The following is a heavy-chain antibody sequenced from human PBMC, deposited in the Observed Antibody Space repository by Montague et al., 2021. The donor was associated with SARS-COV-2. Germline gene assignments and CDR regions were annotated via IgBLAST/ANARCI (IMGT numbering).Heavy chain of an antibody. J-gene: IGHJ4*02. CDR1: GESFSGFH. CDR2: IDHRGTS. D-gene: IGHD3-22*01. Sequence: SETLSLTCAVYGESFSGFHWTWIRQPPGKGLEWIGEIDHRGTSNYNPSLKSRVTISMDTSKNQFSLRLNSVTAADTGVYYCARGHLGTTMVVVVMVGAQFYFDYWGQGGLVTVSS. CDR3: ARGHLGTTMVVVVMVGAQFYFDY. V-gene: IGHV4-34*01.